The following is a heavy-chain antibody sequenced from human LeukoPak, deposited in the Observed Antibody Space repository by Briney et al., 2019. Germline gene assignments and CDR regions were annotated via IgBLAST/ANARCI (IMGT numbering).Heavy chain of an antibody. Sequence: PSETLSLTCTVSGGSISSSSYYWGWIRQPPGKGLEWIGRTYTSGSTNYNPSLKSRVTMSVDTSKNQFSLKLSSVTAADTAVYYCARDMYSSSSFDYWGQGTLVTVSS. CDR2: TYTSGST. CDR3: ARDMYSSSSFDY. J-gene: IGHJ4*02. D-gene: IGHD6-6*01. CDR1: GGSISSSSYY. V-gene: IGHV4-39*07.